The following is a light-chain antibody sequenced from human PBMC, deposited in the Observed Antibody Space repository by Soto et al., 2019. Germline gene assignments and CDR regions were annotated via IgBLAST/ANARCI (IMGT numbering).Light chain of an antibody. CDR3: QQSFITPPLT. CDR2: GAS. V-gene: IGKV1-39*01. Sequence: DIQMSQSPSSLSASIGDRITITCRASQSISTYLNWYQQKPGKAPRLLIYGASTLQNGVPSRFSGSGSATDYTLPINSLQPEDFATYYCQQSFITPPLTFGGGTTVEMK. CDR1: QSISTY. J-gene: IGKJ4*01.